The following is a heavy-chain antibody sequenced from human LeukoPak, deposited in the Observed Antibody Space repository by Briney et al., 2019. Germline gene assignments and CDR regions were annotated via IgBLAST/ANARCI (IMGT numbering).Heavy chain of an antibody. CDR2: ITSSGDAT. D-gene: IGHD3-22*01. J-gene: IGHJ4*02. Sequence: GGSLRLSCAASGFTFSSYGMSWVRQAPGKGLEWVSSITSSGDATFYADSVKDRFTISRDNSKNMLYLQMSRLRAEDTAVYYCAKDRPNYHESNGHYYRPNGDYWGQGTLVTVSS. CDR1: GFTFSSYG. CDR3: AKDRPNYHESNGHYYRPNGDY. V-gene: IGHV3-23*01.